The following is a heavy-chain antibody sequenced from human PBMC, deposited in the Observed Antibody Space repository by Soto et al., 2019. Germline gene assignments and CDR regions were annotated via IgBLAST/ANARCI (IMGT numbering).Heavy chain of an antibody. D-gene: IGHD2-21*01. CDR2: IWYDGSNK. Sequence: QVQLVEAGGGVVQPGRSLRRSCAASGFTFSSYGLHWVRQAPGKGLEWVAVIWYDGSNKYYADSVKGRFTTSRDNSKNTLYLQMNSLRAEDTAVYYGARARLALTADWSMDVWGQGTTVTVS. CDR1: GFTFSSYG. V-gene: IGHV3-33*01. CDR3: ARARLALTADWSMDV. J-gene: IGHJ6*02.